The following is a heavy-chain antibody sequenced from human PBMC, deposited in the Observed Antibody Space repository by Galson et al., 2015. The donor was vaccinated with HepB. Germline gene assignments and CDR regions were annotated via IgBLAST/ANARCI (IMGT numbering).Heavy chain of an antibody. CDR1: GFTFDDYA. CDR3: ARDIAYSPREGMDV. CDR2: ISWNSGSI. D-gene: IGHD5-18*01. V-gene: IGHV3-9*01. Sequence: SLRLSCAASGFTFDDYAMHWVRQAPGKGLEWVSGISWNSGSIGYADSVKGRFTISRDNAKNSLFLQMNTLRAEDTALYYCARDIAYSPREGMDVWGQGTTVTVSS. J-gene: IGHJ6*02.